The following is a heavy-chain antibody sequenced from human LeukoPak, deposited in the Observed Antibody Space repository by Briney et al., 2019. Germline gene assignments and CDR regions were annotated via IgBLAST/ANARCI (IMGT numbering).Heavy chain of an antibody. CDR1: GYTFIDYY. D-gene: IGHD2-15*01. V-gene: IGHV1-69*13. Sequence: SVKVSCKASGYTFIDYYMHWVRQAPGQGLEWMGGIIPIFGTANYAQKFQGRVTITADESTSTAYMELSSLRSEDTAVYYCARAVTGDCSGGSCYDFWGQGTLVTVSS. CDR3: ARAVTGDCSGGSCYDF. CDR2: IIPIFGTA. J-gene: IGHJ4*02.